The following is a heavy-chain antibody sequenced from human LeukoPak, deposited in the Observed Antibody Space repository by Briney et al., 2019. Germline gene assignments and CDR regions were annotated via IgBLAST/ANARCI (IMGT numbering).Heavy chain of an antibody. D-gene: IGHD3-3*01. Sequence: SETLSLTCTVSGGSISSGSYYWSWIRQPAGKGLGWIGRIYTSGSTNYNPSLKSRVTISVDTSKNQFSLKLSSVTAADTAVYYCARSSYDFWSGYIGWFDPWGQGTLVTVSS. J-gene: IGHJ5*02. CDR1: GGSISSGSYY. CDR2: IYTSGST. V-gene: IGHV4-61*02. CDR3: ARSSYDFWSGYIGWFDP.